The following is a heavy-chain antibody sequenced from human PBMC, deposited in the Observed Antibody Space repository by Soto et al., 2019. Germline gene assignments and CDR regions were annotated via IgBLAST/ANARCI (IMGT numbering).Heavy chain of an antibody. V-gene: IGHV3-9*01. CDR3: AKDLAGQTTTYYMDV. J-gene: IGHJ6*03. Sequence: GGSLRLSCAASGFTFDDYAMHWVRQAPGKGLEWVSGISWNSGSIGYADSVKGRFTISRDNAKNSLYLQMNSLRAEDTALYYCAKDLAGQTTTYYMDVWGKGTTVTVSS. D-gene: IGHD2-15*01. CDR1: GFTFDDYA. CDR2: ISWNSGSI.